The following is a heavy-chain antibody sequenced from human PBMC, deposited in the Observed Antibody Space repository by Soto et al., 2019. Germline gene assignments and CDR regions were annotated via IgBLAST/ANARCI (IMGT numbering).Heavy chain of an antibody. J-gene: IGHJ3*02. D-gene: IGHD3-22*01. Sequence: EVQLLESGGGLVQPGGSLRLSCAASGFTFSSYAMSWVRQAPGKGLEWVSAISGSGGSTYYADSVKGRFTISRDNSKNTLYLQMNSLRAEDTAVYYCAKDKSYDSSGYYRYHDASDIWGQGTMVTVSS. V-gene: IGHV3-23*01. CDR3: AKDKSYDSSGYYRYHDASDI. CDR2: ISGSGGST. CDR1: GFTFSSYA.